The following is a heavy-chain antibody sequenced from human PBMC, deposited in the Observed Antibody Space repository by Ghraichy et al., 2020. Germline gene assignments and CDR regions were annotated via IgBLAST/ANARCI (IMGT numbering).Heavy chain of an antibody. CDR1: GGSISSGDYY. D-gene: IGHD6-13*01. Sequence: TLSLTCTVSGGSISSGDYYWSWIRQPPGKGLEWIGYIYYSGSTYYNPSLKSRVTISVDTSKNQFSLKLSSVTAADTAVYYCARVPIQGSSWYYFDYWGQGTLVTVSS. J-gene: IGHJ4*02. V-gene: IGHV4-30-4*01. CDR3: ARVPIQGSSWYYFDY. CDR2: IYYSGST.